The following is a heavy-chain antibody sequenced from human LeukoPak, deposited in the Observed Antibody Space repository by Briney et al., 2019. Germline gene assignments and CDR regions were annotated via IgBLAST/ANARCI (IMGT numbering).Heavy chain of an antibody. D-gene: IGHD4-17*01. Sequence: GGSLRLSCAASGFTVSSNYMSWVRQAPGKGLEWVSVIYSGGSTYYADSVKGRFTISRDNSKNTLYLQMNSLRAGDTAVYYCARAPMTTVTTEDYWGQGTLVTVSS. CDR2: IYSGGST. CDR3: ARAPMTTVTTEDY. CDR1: GFTVSSNY. J-gene: IGHJ4*02. V-gene: IGHV3-53*01.